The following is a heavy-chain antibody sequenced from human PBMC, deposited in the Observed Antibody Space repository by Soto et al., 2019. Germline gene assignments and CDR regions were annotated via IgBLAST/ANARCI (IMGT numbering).Heavy chain of an antibody. V-gene: IGHV3-30*18. Sequence: QPGGSLRFSCAASGFTFSSYGMHWVRQAPGKGLEWVTVISYDGSNKYYADSVKGRFTISRDNSKNTLYLQMDSLRAEDTAVYYCAKDHYYGSGSYYNVHFDYWGQGTLVTVSS. CDR2: ISYDGSNK. CDR3: AKDHYYGSGSYYNVHFDY. CDR1: GFTFSSYG. J-gene: IGHJ4*02. D-gene: IGHD3-10*01.